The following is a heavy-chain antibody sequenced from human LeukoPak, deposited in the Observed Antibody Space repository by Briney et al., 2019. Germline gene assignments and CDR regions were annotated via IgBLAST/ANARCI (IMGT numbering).Heavy chain of an antibody. CDR2: ISGSGGST. V-gene: IGHV3-23*01. D-gene: IGHD3-3*01. CDR1: GLTFSSYA. J-gene: IGHJ3*02. CDR3: AKSTIFGVVIKGFGAFDI. Sequence: GGSLRLSCAASGLTFSSYAMSGVRQAPGKGLEWVSAISGSGGSTYYADSVKGRFTISRDNSKNTLYLQMNSLRAEDTAVYYCAKSTIFGVVIKGFGAFDIWGQGTMVTVSS.